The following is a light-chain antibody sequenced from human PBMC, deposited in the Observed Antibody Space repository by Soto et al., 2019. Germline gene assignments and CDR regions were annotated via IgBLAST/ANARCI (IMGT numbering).Light chain of an antibody. Sequence: QSALTQSASVSGSPGQSNTISCTGTSSDVGNYNYVSWYQQHPGEVPKLIIFNVNNRPSGVSNRFSGSKSGNTASLTISGLQAEDEADYYCSSFTSSTTYVFGTGTRSPS. J-gene: IGLJ1*01. V-gene: IGLV2-14*01. CDR2: NVN. CDR3: SSFTSSTTYV. CDR1: SSDVGNYNY.